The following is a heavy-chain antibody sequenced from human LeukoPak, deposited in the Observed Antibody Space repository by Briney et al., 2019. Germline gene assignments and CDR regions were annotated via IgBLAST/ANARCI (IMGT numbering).Heavy chain of an antibody. D-gene: IGHD3-22*01. J-gene: IGHJ3*02. V-gene: IGHV3-23*01. CDR2: ISGSGGST. CDR1: GFTFSSYG. Sequence: GGSLRLSCAASGFTFSSYGMSWVRQAPGRGLEWVSRISGSGGSTSYADAVKGRFTISRDNSKNTLYLQMNSLRAEDTAVYYCAKVVYYYDSSGLDGFDIWGQGTKVTVSS. CDR3: AKVVYYYDSSGLDGFDI.